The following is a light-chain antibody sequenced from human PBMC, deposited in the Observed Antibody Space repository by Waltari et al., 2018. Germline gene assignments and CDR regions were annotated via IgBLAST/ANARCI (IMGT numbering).Light chain of an antibody. Sequence: QSALTQPASVSGSPGQSITISCTGTRSDVGGYNYVSWYQQPPGKAPKLMIYEVSNRPSGVSNRFSGSKSGNTASLTISGLQAEDEADYYCSSYTSSSTSVVFGGGTKLTVL. V-gene: IGLV2-14*01. CDR1: RSDVGGYNY. J-gene: IGLJ2*01. CDR3: SSYTSSSTSVV. CDR2: EVS.